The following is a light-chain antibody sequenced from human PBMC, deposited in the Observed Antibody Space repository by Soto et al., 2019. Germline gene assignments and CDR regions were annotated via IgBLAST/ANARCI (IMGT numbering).Light chain of an antibody. Sequence: QLVLTQPPSVSGAPGQRVTISCTGSSSNIGAGYDVHWYQQLPGTAPKLLIYGNSNRPSGVPDRFSGSKSGTSASLAITGLRAEDEADYYCQSYDSSLSGPVFGGGTKVTVL. CDR1: SSNIGAGYD. V-gene: IGLV1-40*01. J-gene: IGLJ2*01. CDR3: QSYDSSLSGPV. CDR2: GNS.